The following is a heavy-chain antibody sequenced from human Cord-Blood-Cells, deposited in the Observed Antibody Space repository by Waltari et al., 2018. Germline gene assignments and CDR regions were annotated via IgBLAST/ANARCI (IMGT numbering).Heavy chain of an antibody. Sequence: EVQLVESGGGLIQPGGSLRLSCAASGFTVSSNYMSWLHQAPGKGLAWVSVIYSGCSTYYADSVKVRFTISRDNSKNTLYLQMNGLRAEDTAVYYCARDLDGTGEVGYFDYWGQGTLVTVSS. CDR2: IYSGCST. CDR3: ARDLDGTGEVGYFDY. J-gene: IGHJ4*02. D-gene: IGHD7-27*01. CDR1: GFTVSSNY. V-gene: IGHV3-53*01.